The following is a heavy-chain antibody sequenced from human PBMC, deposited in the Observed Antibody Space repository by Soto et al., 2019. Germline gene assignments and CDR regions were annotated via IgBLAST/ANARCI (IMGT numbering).Heavy chain of an antibody. V-gene: IGHV1-69*01. Sequence: QVQLVQSGAEVKQPGSSVKVSCKASGGSFNNNAISWLRQAPGQGLEWMGGIIPMFRTPNYAQNFQGRVTITADESTSTVYMELSSLRSDDTAVYYCARGPPQSITMIRGVQRRPFDYWGQGTQVTVSS. J-gene: IGHJ4*02. CDR2: IIPMFRTP. CDR3: ARGPPQSITMIRGVQRRPFDY. D-gene: IGHD3-10*01. CDR1: GGSFNNNA.